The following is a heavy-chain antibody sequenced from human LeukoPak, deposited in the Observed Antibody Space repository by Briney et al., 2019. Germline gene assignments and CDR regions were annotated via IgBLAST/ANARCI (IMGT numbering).Heavy chain of an antibody. D-gene: IGHD3-22*01. Sequence: GESLKISCKGSGYSFTSYWISWVRQMPGKGLEWMGRIDPSNSYTNYSPSFQGHVTISADKSISTAYLQWSSLKASDTAMYYCARAYDSSGYYSDYWGQGTLVTVSS. CDR1: GYSFTSYW. CDR3: ARAYDSSGYYSDY. J-gene: IGHJ4*02. V-gene: IGHV5-10-1*01. CDR2: IDPSNSYT.